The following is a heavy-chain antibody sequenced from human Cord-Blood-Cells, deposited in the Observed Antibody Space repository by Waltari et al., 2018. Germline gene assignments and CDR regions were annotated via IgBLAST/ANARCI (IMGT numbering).Heavy chain of an antibody. CDR3: ARTPLDIGGVPAAATGDY. CDR2: IDYRGSS. J-gene: IGHJ4*02. CDR1: GGSISSSSYY. V-gene: IGHV4-39*01. D-gene: IGHD2-2*03. Sequence: QLQLQESSPGLVKPSETLSLPCTVSGGSISSSSYYWGWIRPPPGKGLEWIGIIDYRGSSACNPALRGRVTISVETCKNRWSLELGAVTGAGRAVYWCARTPLDIGGVPAAATGDYWGQGTLVTVSS.